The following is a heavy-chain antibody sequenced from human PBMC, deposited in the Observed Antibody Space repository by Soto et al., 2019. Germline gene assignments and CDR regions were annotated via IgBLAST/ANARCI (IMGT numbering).Heavy chain of an antibody. CDR3: AKWGRQWLVTSDFNY. CDR1: GFTFSDYA. D-gene: IGHD6-19*01. Sequence: VQLVESGGGVVQPGRSLRLSCAASGFTFSDYAMHWVRQAPGKGLEWVAVVSHDGRNTHYADSVKGRFTISRDSSEHTVSLEMTSLRAEDTAVYYCAKWGRQWLVTSDFNYWGQGALVTVSS. CDR2: VSHDGRNT. V-gene: IGHV3-30*18. J-gene: IGHJ4*02.